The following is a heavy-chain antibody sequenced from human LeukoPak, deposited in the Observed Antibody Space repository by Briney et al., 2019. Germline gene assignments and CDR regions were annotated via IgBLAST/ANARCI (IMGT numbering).Heavy chain of an antibody. CDR1: GITVSSNY. CDR3: AKEHIAVAGNYYFDY. D-gene: IGHD6-19*01. V-gene: IGHV3-53*01. J-gene: IGHJ4*02. Sequence: GGSLRLSCAVSGITVSSNYMSWVRQAPGKGLEWVSVLYSGGNTYYADSVKGRFTVSRDNSKNTLYLQMNSLRAEDTAVYYCAKEHIAVAGNYYFDYWGQGTLVTVSS. CDR2: LYSGGNT.